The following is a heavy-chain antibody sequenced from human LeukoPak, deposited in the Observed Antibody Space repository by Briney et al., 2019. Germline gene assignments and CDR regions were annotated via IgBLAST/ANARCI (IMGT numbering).Heavy chain of an antibody. D-gene: IGHD3-10*01. CDR2: IYHSGST. CDR3: ASYGSGSYGYYFDY. Sequence: SETLSLTCTVSGGSISSYYWSWIRQPPGKGLEWIGYIYHSGSTYYNPSLKSRVTISVDRSKNQFSLKLSSVTAADTAVYYCASYGSGSYGYYFDYWGQGTLVTVSS. CDR1: GGSISSYY. J-gene: IGHJ4*02. V-gene: IGHV4-59*12.